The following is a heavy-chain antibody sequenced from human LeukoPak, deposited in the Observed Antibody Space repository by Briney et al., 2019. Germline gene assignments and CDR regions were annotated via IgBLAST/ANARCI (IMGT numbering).Heavy chain of an antibody. Sequence: GGSLRLSCAASGFTFSRDSMNWVREAPGKGLEWVSVIYSGGSTYYTDSVKGRFTISRDNSKNTLYLQMNSLRAEDTAVYYCARGGGDYDILTGYYYYYYYYMDVWGKGATVTVSS. CDR1: GFTFSRDS. CDR3: ARGGGDYDILTGYYYYYYYYMDV. V-gene: IGHV3-53*01. D-gene: IGHD3-9*01. J-gene: IGHJ6*03. CDR2: IYSGGST.